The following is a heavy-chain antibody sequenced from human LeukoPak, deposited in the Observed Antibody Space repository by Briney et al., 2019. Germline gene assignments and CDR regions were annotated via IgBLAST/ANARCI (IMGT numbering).Heavy chain of an antibody. D-gene: IGHD3-10*01. CDR3: ASGSGSYRTPYYYMDV. V-gene: IGHV3-53*01. Sequence: GGSLRLSCAASGFTVSSNYVSWVRQAPGKGLEWVSVIYSGGSTYYADSVKGRFTISRDNSKNTLYLQMDSLRAEDTAVYYCASGSGSYRTPYYYMDVWGTGTTVTVSS. J-gene: IGHJ6*03. CDR2: IYSGGST. CDR1: GFTVSSNY.